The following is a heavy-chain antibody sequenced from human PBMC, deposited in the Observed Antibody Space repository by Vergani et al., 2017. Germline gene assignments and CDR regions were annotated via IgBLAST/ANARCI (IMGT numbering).Heavy chain of an antibody. J-gene: IGHJ3*02. CDR1: GFTFDDYA. CDR3: AKDIGWGVRENAFDI. CDR2: ISWNSGSI. Sequence: EVQLVESGGGLVQPGRSLRLSCTASGFTFDDYAMHWVRQAPGKGLEWVAGISWNSGSIGYADSVKGRFTISRDNAKNSLYLQMNSLRAEYTALYYCAKDIGWGVRENAFDIWGQGTMVTVSS. V-gene: IGHV3-9*01. D-gene: IGHD6-19*01.